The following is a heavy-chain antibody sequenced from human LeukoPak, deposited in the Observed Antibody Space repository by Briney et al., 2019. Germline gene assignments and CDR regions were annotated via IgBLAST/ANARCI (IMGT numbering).Heavy chain of an antibody. J-gene: IGHJ6*02. CDR2: INPSGGST. CDR3: ARPLDTGYYYGMDV. CDR1: GYTFTSYY. D-gene: IGHD5-18*01. V-gene: IGHV1-46*01. Sequence: ASVKVSCKTSGYTFTSYYFHWVRQAPGQGLEWMGIINPSGGSTSYAQKFQGRVTMTRNTSISTAYMELSSLRSEDTAVYYCARPLDTGYYYGMDVWGQGTTVTVSS.